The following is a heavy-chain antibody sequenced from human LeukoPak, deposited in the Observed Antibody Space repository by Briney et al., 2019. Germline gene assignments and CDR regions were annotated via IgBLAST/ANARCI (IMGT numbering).Heavy chain of an antibody. CDR2: ISGSGGST. CDR1: GFTFSSYA. CDR3: AKDRQRGPWPGVPDY. D-gene: IGHD3-10*01. J-gene: IGHJ4*02. V-gene: IGHV3-23*01. Sequence: GGSLRLSCAASGFTFSSYAMSWVRQAPGKGLEWVSVISGSGGSTYYADSVKGRFTISRDNSKNTLYLQMNSLRAEDTAVYYCAKDRQRGPWPGVPDYWGQGTLVTVSS.